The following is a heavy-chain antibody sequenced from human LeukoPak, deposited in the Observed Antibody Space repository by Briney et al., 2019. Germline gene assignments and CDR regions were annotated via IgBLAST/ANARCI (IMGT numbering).Heavy chain of an antibody. CDR1: GFTFTPYA. V-gene: IGHV3-23*01. J-gene: IGHJ4*02. CDR2: IGGVGDRT. CDR3: AKASRQAAVASPLDY. Sequence: PGGSLRLSCAASGFTFTPYAMSWVRQAPGKGLEWVAGIGGVGDRTYYADSVKGRFTISRDNSKDTLFLRMNSLKAEDTAVYYCAKASRQAAVASPLDYWGQGTLVTVSS. D-gene: IGHD6-19*01.